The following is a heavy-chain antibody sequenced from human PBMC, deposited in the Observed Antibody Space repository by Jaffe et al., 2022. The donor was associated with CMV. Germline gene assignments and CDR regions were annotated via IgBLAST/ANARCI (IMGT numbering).Heavy chain of an antibody. CDR3: ARDRSSSPRGYYGLDV. V-gene: IGHV3-9*01. D-gene: IGHD6-6*01. CDR1: GFTFDDYA. J-gene: IGHJ6*02. Sequence: EVQLVESGGGLVQPGRSLRLACAASGFTFDDYAMHWVRQAPGKGLEWVSSVSWNSGTIGYADSVRGRFTISRDNAKNSLYLQMNSLREDDTALYYCARDRSSSPRGYYGLDVWGQGTTVTVSS. CDR2: VSWNSGTI.